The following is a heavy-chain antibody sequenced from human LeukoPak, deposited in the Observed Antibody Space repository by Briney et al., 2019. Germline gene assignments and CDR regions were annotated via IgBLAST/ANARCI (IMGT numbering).Heavy chain of an antibody. Sequence: TGGSLRLSCAAPGFLFSRYWMSWVRQAPGKGLEWVANIKEDGSEKYYVESMKGRFTISRDNVKNSLYLQINSLRAEDTAVYYCARDSFETDIDYWGQGTPVTVSS. J-gene: IGHJ4*02. CDR1: GFLFSRYW. CDR3: ARDSFETDIDY. V-gene: IGHV3-7*01. D-gene: IGHD1-14*01. CDR2: IKEDGSEK.